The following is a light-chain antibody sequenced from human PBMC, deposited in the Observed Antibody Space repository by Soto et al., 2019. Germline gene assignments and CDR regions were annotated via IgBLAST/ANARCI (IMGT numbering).Light chain of an antibody. CDR3: QQSYSTLVT. CDR1: QSISSY. J-gene: IGKJ4*02. CDR2: AAS. Sequence: DIPMTQSPSSLSASVGDRVTITCRARQSISSYLNWYQQKPGKAPKILIYAASSLTSGVPSRFSVSGSGTDFTLTISSLQPEDFATYYCQQSYSTLVTFGGGTKVEIK. V-gene: IGKV1-39*01.